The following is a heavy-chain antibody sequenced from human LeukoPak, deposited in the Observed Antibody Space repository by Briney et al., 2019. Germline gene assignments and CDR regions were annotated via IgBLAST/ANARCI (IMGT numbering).Heavy chain of an antibody. D-gene: IGHD3-22*01. CDR1: GGTFSSYA. V-gene: IGHV1-69*05. CDR2: IIPIFGTA. Sequence: SVKVSCKASGGTFSSYAISWVRQAPGQRLEWMGRIIPIFGTANYAQKFQGRVTITTDESTSTAYMELSSLRSEDTAVYYCARTVGVVAQTGGAFDIWGQGTMVTVSS. J-gene: IGHJ3*02. CDR3: ARTVGVVAQTGGAFDI.